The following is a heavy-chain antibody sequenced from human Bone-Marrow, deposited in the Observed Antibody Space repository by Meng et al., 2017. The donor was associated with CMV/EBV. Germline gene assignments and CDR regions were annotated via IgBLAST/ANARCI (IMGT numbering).Heavy chain of an antibody. D-gene: IGHD6-13*01. CDR3: AHRPSGYSSSWFDY. J-gene: IGHJ4*02. CDR2: IYWDDDK. V-gene: IGHV2-5*02. Sequence: HIPLMWLGPTLMKPPTTLTLTCTFAGFPLSTRGVGVGWIRQPPGKALEWLALIYWDDDKRYSPSLKSRLTITKDTSKNQVVLTMTNMDPVDTATYYCAHRPSGYSSSWFDYWGQGTLVTVSS. CDR1: GFPLSTRGVG.